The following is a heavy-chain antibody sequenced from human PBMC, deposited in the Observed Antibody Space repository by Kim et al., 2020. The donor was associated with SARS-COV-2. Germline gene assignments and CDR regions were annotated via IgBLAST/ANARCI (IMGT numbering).Heavy chain of an antibody. CDR3: ARHLGGGAARPVYYYYGMDV. Sequence: SETLSLTCTVSGGSISSYYWSWIRQPPGKGLEWIGYIYYSGSTNYNPSLKSRVTISVDTSKNQFSLKLSSVTAADTAVYYCARHLGGGAARPVYYYYGMDVWGQGTTVTVSS. V-gene: IGHV4-59*08. D-gene: IGHD6-6*01. J-gene: IGHJ6*02. CDR1: GGSISSYY. CDR2: IYYSGST.